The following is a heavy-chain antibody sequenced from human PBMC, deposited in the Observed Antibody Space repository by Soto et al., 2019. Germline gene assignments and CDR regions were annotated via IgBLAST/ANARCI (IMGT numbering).Heavy chain of an antibody. V-gene: IGHV5-51*01. CDR1: GYSFTSYW. CDR2: IYPGDSDT. D-gene: IGHD5-12*01. CDR3: AIGGYDLNSYYYYYGMDV. Sequence: GESLKISCKGSGYSFTSYWIGWVRQMPGKGLEWMGIIYPGDSDTRYSPSFQGQVTIPADKSISTAYLQWSSLKASDTAMYYCAIGGYDLNSYYYYYGMDVWGQGTTVTVSS. J-gene: IGHJ6*02.